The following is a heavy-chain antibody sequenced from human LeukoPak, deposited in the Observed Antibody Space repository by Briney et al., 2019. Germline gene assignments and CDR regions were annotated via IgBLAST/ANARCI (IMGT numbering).Heavy chain of an antibody. J-gene: IGHJ4*02. Sequence: SQTLSLTCTVSGGSISSGGYYWSWIRQHPGKGLEWIGYIYYSGSTYYNPSLKSRVTISVDTSKNQFSLKLSSVTAADRAVYYCAREAPDSCGYLRFDHRGQGTLVTVSS. D-gene: IGHD3-22*01. CDR1: GGSISSGGYY. CDR2: IYYSGST. CDR3: AREAPDSCGYLRFDH. V-gene: IGHV4-31*03.